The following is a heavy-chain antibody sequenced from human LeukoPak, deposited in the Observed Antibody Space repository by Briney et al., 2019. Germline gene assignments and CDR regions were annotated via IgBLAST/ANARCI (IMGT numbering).Heavy chain of an antibody. V-gene: IGHV1-18*01. CDR1: GYTFTSYG. J-gene: IGHJ4*02. CDR3: ARGTEGDYGDYFQDY. CDR2: ISAYNGNT. Sequence: ASVKVSCKASGYTFTSYGISWVRQAPGQGLEWMGWISAYNGNTNYAQKLQGRVTMTTDTSTSTAYMELRSLRSDDTAVYYCARGTEGDYGDYFQDYWGQGTLVTVSS. D-gene: IGHD4-17*01.